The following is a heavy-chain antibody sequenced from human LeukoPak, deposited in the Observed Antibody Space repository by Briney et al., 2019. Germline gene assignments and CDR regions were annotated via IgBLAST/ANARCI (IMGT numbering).Heavy chain of an antibody. CDR1: GFTFSSYA. J-gene: IGHJ4*02. CDR2: ISGSGGGT. D-gene: IGHD2-2*01. Sequence: GGSLRLSCAASGFTFSSYAMSWVRQAPGKGLEWVSAISGSGGGTSYADSVKGRSTISRDNSKNTLYLQMNSLRADDTAVYYCAKDEGPYRFFDYWGQGTLVTVSS. CDR3: AKDEGPYRFFDY. V-gene: IGHV3-23*01.